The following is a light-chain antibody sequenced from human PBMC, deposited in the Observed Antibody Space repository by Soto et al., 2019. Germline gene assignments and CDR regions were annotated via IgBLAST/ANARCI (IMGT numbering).Light chain of an antibody. CDR2: GAA. V-gene: IGKV1-6*01. J-gene: IGKJ1*01. CDR1: QSVSGW. CDR3: LQDYNYPWR. Sequence: QMTQSPSTLSASVGDTVTVTCRASQSVSGWLAWYQQKPGEAPKLLIFGAATLQSGVPSRFSASGSGPDFTLTISSLQPEDFATYYCLQDYNYPWRFGQGTKVDIK.